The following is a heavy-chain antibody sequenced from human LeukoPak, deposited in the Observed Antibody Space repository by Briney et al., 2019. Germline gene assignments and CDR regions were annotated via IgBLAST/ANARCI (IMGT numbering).Heavy chain of an antibody. CDR1: GGSFSGYY. V-gene: IGHV4-34*01. D-gene: IGHD6-13*01. CDR2: INHSGST. Sequence: SDTLSLTCAVYGGSFSGYYWSWIRQPPGKGLEWIGEINHSGSTNYNPSLKSRVTISVDTSKNQFSLKLSSVTAADTAVYYCARIVAAAVYFDYWGQGTLVTVSS. J-gene: IGHJ4*02. CDR3: ARIVAAAVYFDY.